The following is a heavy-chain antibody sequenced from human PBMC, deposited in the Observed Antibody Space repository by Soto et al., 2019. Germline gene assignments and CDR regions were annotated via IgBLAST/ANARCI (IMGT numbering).Heavy chain of an antibody. V-gene: IGHV3-73*02. CDR2: IRTKANTYAT. J-gene: IGHJ6*02. D-gene: IGHD4-17*01. CDR3: TRLAYGDHEGLYGMDG. Sequence: EVQLVESGGGLVQPGGSLKLSCAASGFTLSGSAMHWVRQASGKGLAWVGRIRTKANTYATAYGASVKGRFTISRDDSKNTAYLQMNSLKIEDTAVYYCTRLAYGDHEGLYGMDGWGQGTTVTVSS. CDR1: GFTLSGSA.